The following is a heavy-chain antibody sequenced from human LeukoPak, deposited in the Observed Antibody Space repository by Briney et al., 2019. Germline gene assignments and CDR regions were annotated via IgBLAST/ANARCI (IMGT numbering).Heavy chain of an antibody. D-gene: IGHD3-16*01. J-gene: IGHJ4*02. Sequence: SQTLSLTCAISGDSVSSKSVATNWIRQSPSRGLEWLGRTYYRSKWSNDYAVSVRSRITINPDTSKNQFYLQLNSVTPADAAVYYCVRSRGGDFDHWLQGTLVTVSS. CDR3: VRSRGGDFDH. CDR1: GDSVSSKSVA. V-gene: IGHV6-1*01. CDR2: TYYRSKWSN.